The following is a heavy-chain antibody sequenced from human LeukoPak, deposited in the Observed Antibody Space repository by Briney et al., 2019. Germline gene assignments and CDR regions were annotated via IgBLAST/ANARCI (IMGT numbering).Heavy chain of an antibody. CDR3: ARGIEWELLGYFDY. D-gene: IGHD1-26*01. V-gene: IGHV3-48*03. CDR2: IRSSGNTI. Sequence: GGSLRLSCATSGFTFESYEMNWVRQAPGKGLEWVAYIRSSGNTIYYADSVKGRFTISRDNAKNSLYLQINSLRAEDTAVYYCARGIEWELLGYFDYWGQGTLVTVSS. J-gene: IGHJ4*02. CDR1: GFTFESYE.